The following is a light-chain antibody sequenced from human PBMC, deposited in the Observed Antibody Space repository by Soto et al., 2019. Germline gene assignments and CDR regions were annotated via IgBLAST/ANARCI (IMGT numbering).Light chain of an antibody. Sequence: SYELTQPPSVSVAPGQTARITCGGTNIGRKSVHWYQQKPGQAPVVVVYDDRDRPSGIPERFSGSNSGNTAALTISGLRSEDEADYFCASWDGSLNGRFVFGTGTKLTVL. CDR2: DDR. V-gene: IGLV3-21*02. CDR3: ASWDGSLNGRFV. CDR1: NIGRKS. J-gene: IGLJ1*01.